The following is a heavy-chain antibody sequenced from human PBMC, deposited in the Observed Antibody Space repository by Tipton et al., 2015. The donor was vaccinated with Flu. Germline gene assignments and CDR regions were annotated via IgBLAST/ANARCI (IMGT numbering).Heavy chain of an antibody. CDR2: IFSSGKS. CDR1: RGSISTDY. Sequence: TLSLTCTVSRGSISTDYYNWIRQPAGKGLEWIGRIFSSGKSNYNPSLRSRVTMSIDTSKSQFFLKLSSVTAADTAIYYCARSLYDTTGYFLFHSWGQGTLVTVSS. D-gene: IGHD3-22*01. V-gene: IGHV4-4*07. J-gene: IGHJ4*02. CDR3: ARSLYDTTGYFLFHS.